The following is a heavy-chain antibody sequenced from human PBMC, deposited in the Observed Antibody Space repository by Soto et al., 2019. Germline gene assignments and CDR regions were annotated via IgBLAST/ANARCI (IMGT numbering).Heavy chain of an antibody. CDR2: IWYDGSNI. CDR3: ARDRGGIPFDP. J-gene: IGHJ5*02. CDR1: GFTFRTYG. D-gene: IGHD3-16*01. Sequence: QVQLVESGGGVVQPGRALRLSCAASGFTFRTYGMHWVRQAPGKGLEWVAAIWYDGSNIYYADSVKGRFTISRDNTKNTLFLQMNSLRAEDSALYYCARDRGGIPFDPWCQGTLVTVSS. V-gene: IGHV3-33*01.